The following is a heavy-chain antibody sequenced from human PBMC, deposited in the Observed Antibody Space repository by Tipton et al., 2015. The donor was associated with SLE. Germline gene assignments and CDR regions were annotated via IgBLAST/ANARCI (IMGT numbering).Heavy chain of an antibody. V-gene: IGHV4-31*03. CDR3: ARVGDFAPHRFDP. CDR2: IYYNGDT. J-gene: IGHJ5*02. D-gene: IGHD2-21*01. Sequence: TLSLTCTVSGGSISSGGHYWSWIRQFPGKDLEWIGYIYYNGDTYYNPSLKSRVTISVDTFKNQFSLKVNSVTAADTAVYHCARVGDFAPHRFDPWGQGILVTVSS. CDR1: GGSISSGGHY.